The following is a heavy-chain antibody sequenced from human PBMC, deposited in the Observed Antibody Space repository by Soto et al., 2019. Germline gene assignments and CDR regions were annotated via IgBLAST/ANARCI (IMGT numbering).Heavy chain of an antibody. J-gene: IGHJ5*02. V-gene: IGHV4-61*08. CDR1: GASVLSRDYY. CDR3: ARIPVDTYMIYWSDP. D-gene: IGHD5-18*01. CDR2: IYYSGST. Sequence: PSETLSLTCTVSGASVLSRDYYWSWMRHPIGRGLEWIGHIYYSGSTNSNPSLRSRVTVSVDTSKNQFSLRLSSVTAADTAVYYCARIPVDTYMIYWSDPWGHGTQVTVSS.